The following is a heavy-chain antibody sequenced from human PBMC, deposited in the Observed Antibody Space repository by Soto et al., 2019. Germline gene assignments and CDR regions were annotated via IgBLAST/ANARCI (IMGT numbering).Heavy chain of an antibody. CDR2: IYTSGST. V-gene: IGHV4-4*07. J-gene: IGHJ6*02. CDR3: ARDGVRYCSSTSCYDYYYGMDV. D-gene: IGHD2-2*01. CDR1: GGSISSYY. Sequence: SETLSLTCTVSGGSISSYYWSWIRQPAGKGLEWIGRIYTSGSTNYNPSLKSRVTMSVDTSKNQFSLKLSSVTAAATAVYYCARDGVRYCSSTSCYDYYYGMDVWGQGTTVTVSS.